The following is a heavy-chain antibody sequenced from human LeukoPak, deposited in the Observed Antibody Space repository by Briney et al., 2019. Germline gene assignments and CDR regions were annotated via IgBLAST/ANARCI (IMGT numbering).Heavy chain of an antibody. CDR2: INPNSGGT. D-gene: IGHD6-13*01. Sequence: ASVKVSCKASGYTFTGYYMHWVRQAPGQGLEWMGWINPNSGGTNYAQKFQGRVTMTRDTSISTAYMELSRLRSDDTAVYYCARDRLSSSYAFDIWGQGTMVTVSS. CDR1: GYTFTGYY. V-gene: IGHV1-2*02. CDR3: ARDRLSSSYAFDI. J-gene: IGHJ3*02.